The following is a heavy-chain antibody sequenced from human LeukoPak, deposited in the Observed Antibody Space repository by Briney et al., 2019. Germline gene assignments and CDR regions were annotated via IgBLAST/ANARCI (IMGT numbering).Heavy chain of an antibody. J-gene: IGHJ4*02. CDR2: INPNGGGT. D-gene: IGHD4-17*01. CDR3: ARVMAAVTTADY. Sequence: ASVKVSCKASGYTFSGYYIHWVRQVPGQGLEWMGYINPNGGGTNYAQKFQGRVTMTRDTSISTAYMELGSLTSDDTAVYYCARVMAAVTTADYWGQGTLVTVSS. V-gene: IGHV1-2*02. CDR1: GYTFSGYY.